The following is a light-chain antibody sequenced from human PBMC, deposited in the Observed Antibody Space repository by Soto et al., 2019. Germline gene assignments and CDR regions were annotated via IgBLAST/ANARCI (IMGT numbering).Light chain of an antibody. CDR3: QQYGSSPLS. CDR1: QSVRSRF. Sequence: EVVMTQSPATLSVSPGERASLSCRASQSVRSRFLAWYQQKPGQAPRLLIYGASYRATGKPDRFSGSGSGTDFTLSIGRLEPEDFAVYYCQQYGSSPLSFGGGTKVDIK. CDR2: GAS. J-gene: IGKJ4*01. V-gene: IGKV3-20*01.